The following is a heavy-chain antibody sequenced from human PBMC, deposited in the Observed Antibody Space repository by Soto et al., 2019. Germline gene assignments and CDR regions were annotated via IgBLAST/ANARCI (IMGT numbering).Heavy chain of an antibody. CDR1: GQSFSGHS. J-gene: IGHJ4*02. Sequence: QVQLQRWGAGLVKPSETLSLSCAVYGQSFSGHSWAWIRQPPGKGLEWIGEINESGSTYYNPSLKSRVTISTDTSKNQFSLKRSSVSAADTAVYFCARGSGIVALPGELEDVKYDYWGQGTLVNVSS. D-gene: IGHD1-1*01. V-gene: IGHV4-34*01. CDR2: INESGST. CDR3: ARGSGIVALPGELEDVKYDY.